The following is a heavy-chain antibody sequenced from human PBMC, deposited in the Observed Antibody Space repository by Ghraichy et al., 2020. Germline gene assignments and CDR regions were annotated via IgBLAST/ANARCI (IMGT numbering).Heavy chain of an antibody. Sequence: GGSLRLLCAASGFTFRDYAMSWVRQAPGKGLEWVSTISGGGGRTDYADSVKGRFSVSRDNSQNTMYLQMNSLRAEDTALYYCAKSVQTFFYGSGSGGFDIWGQGTLVAVSS. CDR3: AKSVQTFFYGSGSGGFDI. CDR1: GFTFRDYA. D-gene: IGHD3-10*01. J-gene: IGHJ3*02. CDR2: ISGGGGRT. V-gene: IGHV3-23*01.